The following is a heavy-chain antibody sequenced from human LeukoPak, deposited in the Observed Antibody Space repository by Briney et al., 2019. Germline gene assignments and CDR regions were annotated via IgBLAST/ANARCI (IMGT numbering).Heavy chain of an antibody. Sequence: PSETLSLTCAVSGVAISRGGYAWNWIRQPPGKGLEWIAYIYHSGTTYYNPSLKSRATISVDTSKNQFSLKLSSVTAADTAVYYCARGGYSYGYYYYMDVWGKGTTVTVSS. CDR3: ARGGYSYGYYYYMDV. J-gene: IGHJ6*03. CDR2: IYHSGTT. V-gene: IGHV4-30-4*07. CDR1: GVAISRGGYA. D-gene: IGHD5-18*01.